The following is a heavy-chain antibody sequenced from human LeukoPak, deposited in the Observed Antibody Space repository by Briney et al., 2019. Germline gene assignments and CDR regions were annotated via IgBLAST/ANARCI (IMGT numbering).Heavy chain of an antibody. V-gene: IGHV1-2*02. D-gene: IGHD3-16*01. CDR3: ARDLDPPGGFDY. J-gene: IGHJ4*02. CDR2: INPNSGGT. Sequence: ASVKVSCKASGYTFTGYYMHWVRQAPGQGLEWVGWINPNSGGTNYAQKFQGRVTMTRDTSISTAYMELSRLRSDDTAVYYCARDLDPPGGFDYWGQGTLVTVSS. CDR1: GYTFTGYY.